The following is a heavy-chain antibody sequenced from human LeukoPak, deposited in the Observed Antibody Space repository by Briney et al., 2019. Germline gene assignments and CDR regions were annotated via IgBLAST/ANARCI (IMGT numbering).Heavy chain of an antibody. CDR1: GFTFSSYA. J-gene: IGHJ4*02. CDR3: AKTGGAPAGFDY. V-gene: IGHV3-23*01. D-gene: IGHD2-2*01. CDR2: ISVSGGST. Sequence: GGSLRLSCAASGFTFSSYAMSWVRQAPGKGLEWVSAISVSGGSTHYADSVKGRFTVSRDNSKNTLYLQMNSLRAEDTAVYYCAKTGGAPAGFDYWGQGTLVTVSS.